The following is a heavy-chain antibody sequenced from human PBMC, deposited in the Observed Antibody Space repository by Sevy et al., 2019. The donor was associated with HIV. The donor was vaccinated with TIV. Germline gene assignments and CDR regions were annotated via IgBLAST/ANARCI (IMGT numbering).Heavy chain of an antibody. CDR2: IKSKTDGGTT. Sequence: GGSLRLSCAASGFTFSNAWMSWVRQAPGKGLEWVGRIKSKTDGGTTDYAAPVKGRFTISRDDSKNTLYLQMNSLKTEDTAVYYCFGSGNRDAFDIWGQGTMVTVSS. J-gene: IGHJ3*02. D-gene: IGHD3-10*01. CDR3: FGSGNRDAFDI. CDR1: GFTFSNAW. V-gene: IGHV3-15*01.